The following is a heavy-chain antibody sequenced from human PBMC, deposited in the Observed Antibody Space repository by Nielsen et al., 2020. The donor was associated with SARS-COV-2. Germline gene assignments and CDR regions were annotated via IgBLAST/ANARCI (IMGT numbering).Heavy chain of an antibody. D-gene: IGHD3-16*01. Sequence: GGSLRLSCAASGFTFSDFWMSWVRQAPGKGLEWVAMVNLDATGKYYLDSVKGRFSISRDNARSSLFLQLNSLRADDTAFYYCVRDAGWGAMDVWGPGTTVTVSS. CDR3: VRDAGWGAMDV. CDR1: GFTFSDFW. CDR2: VNLDATGK. V-gene: IGHV3-7*05. J-gene: IGHJ6*02.